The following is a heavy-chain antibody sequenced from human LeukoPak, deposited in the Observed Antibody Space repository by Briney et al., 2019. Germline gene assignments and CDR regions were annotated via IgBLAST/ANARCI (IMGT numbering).Heavy chain of an antibody. CDR2: ISWDGGST. Sequence: EPGESLRLSCAASGFTFDDYTMHWVRQAPGKGLEWVSLISWDGGSTYYADSVKGRFTISRDNSKNSLCLQMSSLRTEDTALYYCAKAFSSGGLDFDYWGQGTLVTVSS. J-gene: IGHJ4*02. CDR3: AKAFSSGGLDFDY. D-gene: IGHD6-19*01. V-gene: IGHV3-43*01. CDR1: GFTFDDYT.